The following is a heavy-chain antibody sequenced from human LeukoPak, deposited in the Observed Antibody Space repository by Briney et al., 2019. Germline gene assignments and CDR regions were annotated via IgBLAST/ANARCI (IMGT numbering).Heavy chain of an antibody. CDR2: INHSGST. D-gene: IGHD6-19*01. J-gene: IGHJ4*02. V-gene: IGHV4-34*01. Sequence: PSETLSLTCAVYGGSFSGYYWSWIRQPPGKGLEWIGEINHSGSTNYNPSLKSRVTISVDTSKNQFSLKLSSVTAADTAVYYCARVEEQWPEPKYYFDYWGQGTLVTVSS. CDR1: GGSFSGYY. CDR3: ARVEEQWPEPKYYFDY.